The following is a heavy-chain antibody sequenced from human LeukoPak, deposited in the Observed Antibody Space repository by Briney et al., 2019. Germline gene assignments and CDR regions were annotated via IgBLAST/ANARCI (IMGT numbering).Heavy chain of an antibody. CDR2: TYYRSKWYT. J-gene: IGHJ4*02. CDR1: GDSVSSNSAA. CDR3: ARSTGPIDY. D-gene: IGHD1-1*01. Sequence: SQTLSLTCAIFGDSVSSNSAAWNWIRQSPSRGLEWLGRTYYRSKWYTYYAASVKSRIAINRDTSKNQFSLQLNSVTPEDTAVYYCARSTGPIDYWGQGTLVTVSS. V-gene: IGHV6-1*01.